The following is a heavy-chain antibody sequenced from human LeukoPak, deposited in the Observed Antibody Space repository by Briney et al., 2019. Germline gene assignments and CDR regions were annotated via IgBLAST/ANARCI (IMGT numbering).Heavy chain of an antibody. V-gene: IGHV1-46*01. J-gene: IGHJ2*01. D-gene: IGHD6-19*01. CDR2: INPSGGST. Sequence: ASVKVSCKASGYTFTSYYMHWVRQAPGQGLEWMGIINPSGGSTSYAQKFQGRVTMTRDTSTSTVYMELSSLRFEDTAVYYCARGPPPRYSSGWYGWYFDLWGRGTLVTVSS. CDR1: GYTFTSYY. CDR3: ARGPPPRYSSGWYGWYFDL.